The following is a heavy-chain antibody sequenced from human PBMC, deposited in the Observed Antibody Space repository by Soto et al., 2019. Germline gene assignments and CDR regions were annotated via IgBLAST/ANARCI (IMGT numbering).Heavy chain of an antibody. CDR3: ARNNGWFDP. Sequence: SETLSLTCAVYGGSFSGYYWSWIRQPPGKGLEWIGEINHSGSTNYNPSLKSRVTISVDTSKNQFSLKLSSVTAADTAVYYCARNNGWFDPWGQGTLVTVSS. CDR2: INHSGST. CDR1: GGSFSGYY. J-gene: IGHJ5*02. D-gene: IGHD2-8*01. V-gene: IGHV4-34*01.